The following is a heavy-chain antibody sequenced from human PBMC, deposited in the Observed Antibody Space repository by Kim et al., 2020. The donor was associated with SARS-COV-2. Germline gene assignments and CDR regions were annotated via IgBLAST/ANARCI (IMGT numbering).Heavy chain of an antibody. V-gene: IGHV3-30*18. D-gene: IGHD3-10*01. Sequence: SYDGSNKYYADSVKGRFTISRDNSKNTLYLQMNSLRAEDTAVYYCAKTIDPLLWFGELSYYYYYYGMDVWGQGTTVTVSS. J-gene: IGHJ6*02. CDR2: SYDGSNK. CDR3: AKTIDPLLWFGELSYYYYYYGMDV.